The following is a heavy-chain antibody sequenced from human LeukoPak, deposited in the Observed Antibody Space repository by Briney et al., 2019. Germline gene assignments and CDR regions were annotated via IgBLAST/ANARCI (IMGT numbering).Heavy chain of an antibody. V-gene: IGHV3-7*01. J-gene: IGHJ4*02. CDR3: ARDLQGYSSGWYRGDY. CDR2: IKQDGSEK. CDR1: GFTLSSTW. D-gene: IGHD6-19*01. Sequence: PGGSLRLSCVASGFTLSSTWMSWVRQAPGKGLEWVANIKQDGSEKYYVDSVKGRFTISRDNAKNSLYLQMKSLRAEDTAVYYCARDLQGYSSGWYRGDYWGQGTLVTVSS.